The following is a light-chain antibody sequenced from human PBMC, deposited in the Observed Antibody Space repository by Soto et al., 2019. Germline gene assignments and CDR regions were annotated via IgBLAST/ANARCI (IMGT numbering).Light chain of an antibody. CDR1: QGISSS. CDR2: AAS. V-gene: IGKV1-9*01. Sequence: DIQLTQSPSFLSASVGDRVTITCRASQGISSSLAWYQQKPGKAPKLLIYAASTLQSEVPSRFSGSGSGTEFTLTISSLQPEDFAIYYCQQLNSPFSFGPGTKVDIK. J-gene: IGKJ3*01. CDR3: QQLNSPFS.